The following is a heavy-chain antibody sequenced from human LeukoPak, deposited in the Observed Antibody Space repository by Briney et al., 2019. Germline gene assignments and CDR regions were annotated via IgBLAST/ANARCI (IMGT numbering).Heavy chain of an antibody. CDR2: ISGRGDNT. J-gene: IGHJ4*02. CDR1: GFTFSSYA. V-gene: IGHV3-23*01. D-gene: IGHD6-19*01. CDR3: AKFWGAVGGNWGNFDY. Sequence: GGSLRLSCAASGFTFSSYAMHWVRQAPGKGLEWVSAISGRGDNTKYADSVKGRFTISRDNSKNMLYLQMNSLRGEDTAVYYCAKFWGAVGGNWGNFDYWGQGTLVTVSS.